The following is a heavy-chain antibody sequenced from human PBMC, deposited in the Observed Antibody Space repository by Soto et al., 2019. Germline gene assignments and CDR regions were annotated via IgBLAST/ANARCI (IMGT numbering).Heavy chain of an antibody. D-gene: IGHD3-22*01. CDR1: GFTFSSYA. J-gene: IGHJ4*02. V-gene: IGHV3-23*01. CDR2: ISGSGGST. Sequence: PGGSLRLSCAASGFTFSSYAMSWVRQAPGKGLEWVSAISGSGGSTYYADSVKGRFTISRDNAKNTLYLQVNSLRAEDTAVYYCARGYSGGYYYFDYWGQGTLVTVS. CDR3: ARGYSGGYYYFDY.